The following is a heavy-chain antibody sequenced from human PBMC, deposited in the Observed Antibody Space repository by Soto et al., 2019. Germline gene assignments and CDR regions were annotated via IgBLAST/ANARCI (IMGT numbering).Heavy chain of an antibody. D-gene: IGHD3-22*01. CDR2: IYYSGTT. V-gene: IGHV4-31*03. J-gene: IGHJ4*02. CDR1: GGSISTGGYY. Sequence: PSETLSLTCTVSGGSISTGGYYWSWIRQHPGKGLEWIGYIYYSGTTYYNPSLKSRVTISVDTSKNQFSLKLSSVTAADTAVFYCARGVRAHYDTYYFDYWGQGTLVTVSS. CDR3: ARGVRAHYDTYYFDY.